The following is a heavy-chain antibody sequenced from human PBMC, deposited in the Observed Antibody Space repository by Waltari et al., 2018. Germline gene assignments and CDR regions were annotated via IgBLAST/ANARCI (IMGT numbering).Heavy chain of an antibody. V-gene: IGHV4-59*05. J-gene: IGHJ3*02. D-gene: IGHD1-1*01. CDR1: GGSFSGYY. CDR2: IYYSGST. Sequence: QVQLQESGPGLVKPSETLSLTCAVYGGSFSGYYWSWIRQPPGKGLEWIGSIYYSGSTYYNPSLKSRVTISVDTSKNQFSLKLSSVTAADTAVYYCARNDDSAFDIWGQGTMVTVSS. CDR3: ARNDDSAFDI.